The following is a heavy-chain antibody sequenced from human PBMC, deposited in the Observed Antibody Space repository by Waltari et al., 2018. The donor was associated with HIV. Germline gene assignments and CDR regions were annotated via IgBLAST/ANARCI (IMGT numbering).Heavy chain of an antibody. J-gene: IGHJ4*02. D-gene: IGHD3-22*01. Sequence: EVRLVASGGGLVQPGWAVILSCAASGSTSNEYWMTWVRQAPGKGLEWVANIRQDESEKYYVDSLKGRFTISRDNAKNSLFLQMNSLRVEDTAVYYCAREALYDSSGYYFDYWGQGTLVTVSS. CDR2: IRQDESEK. CDR3: AREALYDSSGYYFDY. V-gene: IGHV3-7*01. CDR1: GSTSNEYW.